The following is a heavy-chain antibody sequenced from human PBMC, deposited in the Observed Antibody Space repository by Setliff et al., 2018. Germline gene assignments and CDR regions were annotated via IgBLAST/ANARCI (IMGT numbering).Heavy chain of an antibody. D-gene: IGHD1-26*01. CDR3: ARRMWELRSDAFDI. J-gene: IGHJ3*02. V-gene: IGHV3-7*03. Sequence: LRLSCAASGFTFDDYGMSWVRQAPGKGLEWVANIKQDGSEKYYVDSVKGRFAISRDNAKNSLYLQMNSLRAEDTAMYYCARRMWELRSDAFDIWGQGTMVTVSS. CDR2: IKQDGSEK. CDR1: GFTFDDYG.